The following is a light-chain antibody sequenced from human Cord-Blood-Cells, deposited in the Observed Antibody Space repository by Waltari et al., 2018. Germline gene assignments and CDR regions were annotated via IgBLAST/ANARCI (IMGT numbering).Light chain of an antibody. CDR3: QQSYSTPRYT. J-gene: IGKJ2*01. CDR1: QSISSY. V-gene: IGKV1-39*01. Sequence: DIQMTQSPSSLFASVGDRVTITCRASQSISSYLNWYQQKPGKAPKLLIYAASSLQSGVPSRFSGSGSGTDFTLTISSPQPEDFATYYCQQSYSTPRYTFGQGTKLEIK. CDR2: AAS.